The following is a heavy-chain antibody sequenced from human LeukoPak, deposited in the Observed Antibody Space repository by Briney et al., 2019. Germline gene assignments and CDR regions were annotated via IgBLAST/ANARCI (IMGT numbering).Heavy chain of an antibody. Sequence: TPSETLSLTCAVYGGSFSGYYWSWIRQPPGKGLEWIGEINHSGSTNYNPSLKSRVTISVDTSKNQFSLKLSSVTAADTAVYYCARLSSSWPFDYWGQGTLVTVSS. CDR1: GGSFSGYY. CDR2: INHSGST. CDR3: ARLSSSWPFDY. D-gene: IGHD6-13*01. V-gene: IGHV4-34*01. J-gene: IGHJ4*02.